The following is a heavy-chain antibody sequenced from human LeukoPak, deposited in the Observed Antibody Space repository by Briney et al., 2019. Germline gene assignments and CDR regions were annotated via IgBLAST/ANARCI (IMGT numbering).Heavy chain of an antibody. J-gene: IGHJ4*02. Sequence: GGSLRLSCAASGFTLSTYAMSWVRQTPGKGLEWVSAFRDGNPFYANSVKGRFTISRDNSKNTLYLQMNGLTAEDTAVYYCAKVNWEAESGHCWGQGTLVTVSS. D-gene: IGHD7-27*01. CDR3: AKVNWEAESGHC. CDR1: GFTLSTYA. CDR2: FRDGNP. V-gene: IGHV3-23*01.